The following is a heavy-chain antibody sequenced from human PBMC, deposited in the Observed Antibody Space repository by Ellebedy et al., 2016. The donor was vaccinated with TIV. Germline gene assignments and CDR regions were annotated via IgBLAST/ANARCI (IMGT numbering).Heavy chain of an antibody. CDR1: GFTFITYA. V-gene: IGHV3-23*01. CDR3: ARGAGSDAFDI. D-gene: IGHD3-10*01. CDR2: ISSSGGAT. J-gene: IGHJ3*02. Sequence: PGGSLRLSCAPSGFTFITYAMSWVRQAPGKGLEWVSAISSSGGATYYADSVKGRFTISRDNSKNTLYLQMNSLRAEDTAVYYCARGAGSDAFDIWGQGTMVTVSS.